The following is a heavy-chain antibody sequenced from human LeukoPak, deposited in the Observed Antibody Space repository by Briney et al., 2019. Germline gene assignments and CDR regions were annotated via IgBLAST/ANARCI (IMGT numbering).Heavy chain of an antibody. V-gene: IGHV3-23*01. CDR2: ISGSGGST. CDR1: GFTFSSYA. CDR3: AKPDYSNRHYYYGMDV. Sequence: GGSLRLSCAASGFTFSSYAMSWDRQAPGKGLEWVSAISGSGGSTYYADSVKGRFTISRDNSKNTLYLQMNSLRAEDTAVYYCAKPDYSNRHYYYGMDVWGQGTTVTVSS. J-gene: IGHJ6*02. D-gene: IGHD4-11*01.